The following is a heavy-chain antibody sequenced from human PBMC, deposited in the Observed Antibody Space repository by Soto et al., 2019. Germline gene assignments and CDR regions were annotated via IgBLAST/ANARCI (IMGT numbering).Heavy chain of an antibody. V-gene: IGHV4-59*13. J-gene: IGHJ5*02. CDR1: GGSISNYY. Sequence: QVQLQESGPGLVKPSETLSLTCTVSGGSISNYYWSWIRQPPGKGLEWIGYVYNTGSTNYNPSLKSRVTISADTSKNQFSLRLSSVTAADTAVYYCARVKAVAGWRQFDPWGQGNQVTVSS. CDR2: VYNTGST. CDR3: ARVKAVAGWRQFDP. D-gene: IGHD6-19*01.